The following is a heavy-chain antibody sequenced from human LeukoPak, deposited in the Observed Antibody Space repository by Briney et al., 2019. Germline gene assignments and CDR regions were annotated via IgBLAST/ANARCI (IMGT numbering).Heavy chain of an antibody. CDR1: GFAFSSYD. CDR2: IGIAGDT. J-gene: IGHJ2*01. D-gene: IGHD3-10*01. Sequence: GGSLRLSCAASGFAFSSYDIHWVRQVTGKGLEWVSAIGIAGDTYYLDSVKGRFTISRENAKNSLYLQMNSLRVGDTAVYYCARGQLVRAGYFDLWGRGTLVTVSS. V-gene: IGHV3-13*01. CDR3: ARGQLVRAGYFDL.